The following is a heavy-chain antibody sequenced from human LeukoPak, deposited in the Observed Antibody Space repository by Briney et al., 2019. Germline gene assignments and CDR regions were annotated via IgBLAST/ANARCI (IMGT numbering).Heavy chain of an antibody. CDR3: ARVAYYYDSSGYYPTFDY. V-gene: IGHV1-18*01. D-gene: IGHD3-22*01. CDR1: GYTFTSYG. J-gene: IGHJ4*02. CDR2: ISAYNGNT. Sequence: SLKVSCKASGYTFTSYGISWVRQAPGQGLEWMGWISAYNGNTNYAQKLQGRVTMTTDTSTSTAYMELRSLRSDDTAVYYCARVAYYYDSSGYYPTFDYWGQGTLVTVSS.